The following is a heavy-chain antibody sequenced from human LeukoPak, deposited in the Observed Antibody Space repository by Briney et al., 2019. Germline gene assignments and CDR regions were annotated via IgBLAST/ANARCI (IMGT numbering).Heavy chain of an antibody. J-gene: IGHJ4*02. Sequence: ASVKVSCKASGYTFTSYGISWVRQAPGQGLEWMGWISAYNGSTNYAQKLQGRVTMTTDTSTSTAYMELRSLRSDDTAVYYCARDEGYDHVWGSYRYLYWGQGTLVTVSS. CDR1: GYTFTSYG. CDR3: ARDEGYDHVWGSYRYLY. CDR2: ISAYNGST. V-gene: IGHV1-18*01. D-gene: IGHD3-16*02.